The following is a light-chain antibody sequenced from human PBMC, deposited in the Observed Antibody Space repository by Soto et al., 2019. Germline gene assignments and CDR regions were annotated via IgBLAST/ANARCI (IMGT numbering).Light chain of an antibody. V-gene: IGKV1-39*01. CDR2: AAT. J-gene: IGKJ1*01. CDR3: QQNFNFPRT. Sequence: DIQLTQSPSSLSASVGDRVTITCRASQTIDTYVNWYQHKPGTAPKVLIYAATYLQNGVPSRFSGTGSGADFTLTISSLQPEDFATYYCQQNFNFPRTFGQGTKVDLK. CDR1: QTIDTY.